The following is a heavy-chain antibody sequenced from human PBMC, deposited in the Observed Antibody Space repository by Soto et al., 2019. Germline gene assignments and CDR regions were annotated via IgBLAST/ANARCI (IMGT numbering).Heavy chain of an antibody. Sequence: GGSLRLSCAASGFTFSSYSMNWVRQAPGKGLEWVSSISSSSSYIYYADSVKGRFTISRDNAKNSLYLQMNSLRAEDTAVYYCARDPAPYGGQLAPNFDYWGQGTLVTVS. J-gene: IGHJ4*02. CDR1: GFTFSSYS. CDR2: ISSSSSYI. CDR3: ARDPAPYGGQLAPNFDY. D-gene: IGHD6-13*01. V-gene: IGHV3-21*01.